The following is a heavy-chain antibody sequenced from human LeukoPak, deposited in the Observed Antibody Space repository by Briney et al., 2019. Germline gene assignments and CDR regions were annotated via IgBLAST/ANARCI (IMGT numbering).Heavy chain of an antibody. CDR1: GYTFTSYA. V-gene: IGHV1-69*04. J-gene: IGHJ6*02. D-gene: IGHD3-10*01. Sequence: SVKVSCKASGYTFTSYAISWVRQAPGQGLEWMGRIIPILGIANYAQKFQGRVTITADKSTSTAYMELSSLRSEDTAVYYCARVQDGSGSAKTRCYYYYGMDVWGQGTTVTVSS. CDR3: ARVQDGSGSAKTRCYYYYGMDV. CDR2: IIPILGIA.